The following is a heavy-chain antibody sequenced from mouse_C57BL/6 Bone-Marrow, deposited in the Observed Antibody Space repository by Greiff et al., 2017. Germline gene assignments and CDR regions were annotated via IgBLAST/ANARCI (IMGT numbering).Heavy chain of an antibody. D-gene: IGHD3-1*01. CDR1: GYTFTSYW. Sequence: VQLQQSGAELVKPGASVKLSCKASGYTFTSYWMHWVKQRPGQGLEWIGMIHPNSGSTNYNEKFKSKATLTVAKSSSTASMQLSSLTSEASAVYYCARCRGGAMDYWGQGTSVTVSS. V-gene: IGHV1-64*01. CDR3: ARCRGGAMDY. J-gene: IGHJ4*01. CDR2: IHPNSGST.